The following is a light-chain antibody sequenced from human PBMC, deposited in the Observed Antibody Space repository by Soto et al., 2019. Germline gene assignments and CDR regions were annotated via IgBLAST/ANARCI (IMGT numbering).Light chain of an antibody. CDR1: SSNIENNY. Sequence: QSVLTQPPSVSAAPGQDVAISCSGTSSNIENNYVSWYQQLPGTAPKLLIFETDKRPSGIPDRFSGSKSRMSATLDITGLQTGDEAHYYCATWDSSLRVVVFGGGTKLTVL. CDR2: ETD. CDR3: ATWDSSLRVVV. J-gene: IGLJ2*01. V-gene: IGLV1-51*02.